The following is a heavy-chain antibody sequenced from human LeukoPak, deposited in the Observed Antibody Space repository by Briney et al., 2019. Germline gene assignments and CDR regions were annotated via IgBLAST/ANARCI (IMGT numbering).Heavy chain of an antibody. Sequence: ASVKVSCKASGGTFSSYAISWVRQAPGQGLEWMGGIIPIFGTANYAQKFQGRVTITTDESRSTAYMELSSLRSEDTAVYYCARSIFLVGAPTFDYWGQGTLVTVSS. V-gene: IGHV1-69*05. D-gene: IGHD1-26*01. CDR3: ARSIFLVGAPTFDY. CDR2: IIPIFGTA. CDR1: GGTFSSYA. J-gene: IGHJ4*02.